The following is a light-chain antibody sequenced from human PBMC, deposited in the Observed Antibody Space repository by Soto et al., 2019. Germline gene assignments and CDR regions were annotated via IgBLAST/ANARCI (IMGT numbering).Light chain of an antibody. CDR3: QQRSNA. J-gene: IGKJ5*01. V-gene: IGKV3-15*01. CDR2: AAS. Sequence: EVLMTHSPATLSVSPAETANLSCRASQSVGSNLAWYQQKPGQAPRLLIYAASTRATVIPARFSGSGSGTELTLTISSLQSEDFAVYYCQQRSNAVGQGTRLEIK. CDR1: QSVGSN.